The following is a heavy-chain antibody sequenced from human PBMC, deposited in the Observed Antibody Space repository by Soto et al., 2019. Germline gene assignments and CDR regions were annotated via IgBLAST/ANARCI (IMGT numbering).Heavy chain of an antibody. V-gene: IGHV3-30-3*01. CDR2: ISYDGSDK. Sequence: QVQLVESGGGVVQPGRSLRLSCAASGFTFSSYAMHWVRQVPGKGLEWVAVISYDGSDKYYADSVKGRFTISRDNSKNTLYLQMNSLRAEDTAVYYCARYIVVVTATYAFDIWGQGTMVTVSS. D-gene: IGHD2-21*02. CDR1: GFTFSSYA. CDR3: ARYIVVVTATYAFDI. J-gene: IGHJ3*02.